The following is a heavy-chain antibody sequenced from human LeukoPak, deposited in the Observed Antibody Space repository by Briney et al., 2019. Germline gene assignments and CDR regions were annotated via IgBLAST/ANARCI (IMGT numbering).Heavy chain of an antibody. CDR2: FDPEDGET. Sequence: GASVKVSCKVSGYTLTELSMHWVRQAPGKGLEWMGGFDPEDGETIYAQKFQGRVTMTEDTSTDTAYMELSSLGSEDTAVYYCATTPPVADYYYYMDVWGKGTTVTVSS. J-gene: IGHJ6*03. CDR3: ATTPPVADYYYYMDV. D-gene: IGHD4-23*01. CDR1: GYTLTELS. V-gene: IGHV1-24*01.